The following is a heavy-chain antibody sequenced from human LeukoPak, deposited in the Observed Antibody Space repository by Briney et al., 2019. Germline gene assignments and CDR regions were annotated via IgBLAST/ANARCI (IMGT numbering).Heavy chain of an antibody. V-gene: IGHV3-23*01. CDR3: AKDATPGNSIWDSFAG. Sequence: GGSLRLSCVASGFTLSLRAMSWVRQAPGQGLEWVASIGSGETFYADSVQGRFTVSRDNSQNTLYLQLNSLRVEETAVYYGAKDATPGNSIWDSFAGWGQGTLVTVSS. CDR1: GFTLSLRA. J-gene: IGHJ4*02. D-gene: IGHD7-27*01. CDR2: IGSGET.